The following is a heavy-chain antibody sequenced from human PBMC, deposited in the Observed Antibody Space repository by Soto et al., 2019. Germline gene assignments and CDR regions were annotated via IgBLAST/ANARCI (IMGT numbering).Heavy chain of an antibody. Sequence: PGGSLRLSCAASGFTLSSYSMNWVRQAPGKGLEWVSSISSSSSYIYYADSVKGRFTISRDNAKNSLYLQMNSLRAEDTAVYYCSRDLIRGVIDVWGQGTTVTVSS. V-gene: IGHV3-21*01. CDR3: SRDLIRGVIDV. CDR2: ISSSSSYI. J-gene: IGHJ6*02. CDR1: GFTLSSYS. D-gene: IGHD3-10*01.